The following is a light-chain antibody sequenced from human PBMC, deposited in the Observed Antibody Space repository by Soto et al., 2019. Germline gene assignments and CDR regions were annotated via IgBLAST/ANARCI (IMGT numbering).Light chain of an antibody. V-gene: IGKV1-5*01. CDR1: QSISRW. CDR2: DTS. J-gene: IGKJ5*01. CDR3: QQYNTYST. Sequence: DIQVTQSPSTLSASVGDRVTITCRASQSISRWLAWYQQKPGKAPQALIYDTSSLKSGVPSRFSGNGSGTEFTLTISSLQPDDFATYYCQQYNTYSTFGQGTRLEIK.